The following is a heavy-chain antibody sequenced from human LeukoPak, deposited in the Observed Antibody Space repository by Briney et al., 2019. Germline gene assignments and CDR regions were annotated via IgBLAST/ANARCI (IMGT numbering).Heavy chain of an antibody. J-gene: IGHJ4*02. CDR3: ARDPGIYDFWSGYFDY. D-gene: IGHD3-3*01. CDR2: INWNGGST. Sequence: GGSLRLXCAASGFTFDDYGMSWVRQAPGKELEWVSGINWNGGSTGYADSVKGRFTISRDNAKNSLYLQMNSLRAEDTALYYCARDPGIYDFWSGYFDYWGQGTLVTVSS. V-gene: IGHV3-20*04. CDR1: GFTFDDYG.